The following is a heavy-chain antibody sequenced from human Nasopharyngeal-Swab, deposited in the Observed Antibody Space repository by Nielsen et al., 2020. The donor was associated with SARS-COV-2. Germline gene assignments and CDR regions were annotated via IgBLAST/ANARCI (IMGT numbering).Heavy chain of an antibody. V-gene: IGHV3-21*01. CDR1: GLTFNNYN. D-gene: IGHD3-3*01. CDR2: IGSSSSYI. CDR3: ARDGLDYDFWSAYFMDV. Sequence: GESLKISCAASGLTFNNYNFNWVRQAPGKGLEWVSSIGSSSSYIYYADSVKGRFTISRDNAKNSLYLQMNSLRAEDTAVYYCARDGLDYDFWSAYFMDVWGQGTTVTVSS. J-gene: IGHJ6*02.